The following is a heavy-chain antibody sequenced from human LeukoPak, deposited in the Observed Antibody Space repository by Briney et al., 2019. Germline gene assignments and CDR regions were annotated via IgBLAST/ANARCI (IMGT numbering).Heavy chain of an antibody. V-gene: IGHV4-39*01. CDR3: ASTYYGDYVLSYYFDY. J-gene: IGHJ4*02. CDR2: IYYSGGT. CDR1: GGSISSSSYY. D-gene: IGHD4-17*01. Sequence: SETLSLTCTVSGGSISSSSYYWGWIRQPPGKGLEWIGSIYYSGGTYYNPSLKSRVTISVDTSKNQFSLKLSSVTAADTAVYYCASTYYGDYVLSYYFDYWGQGTLVTVSS.